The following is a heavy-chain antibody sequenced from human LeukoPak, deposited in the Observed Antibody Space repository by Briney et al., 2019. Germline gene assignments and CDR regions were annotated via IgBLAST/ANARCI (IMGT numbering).Heavy chain of an antibody. Sequence: ASVKVSCKASGYTFTSYGISWVRQAPGQGLEWMGWISAYNGNTNYAQKLQGRVTMTTDTSTSTAYMELRSLRSDDTAVYYCAKAHPRITVAGTPSAYWRQGTLVTVST. CDR1: GYTFTSYG. CDR3: AKAHPRITVAGTPSAY. CDR2: ISAYNGNT. V-gene: IGHV1-18*01. J-gene: IGHJ4*02. D-gene: IGHD6-19*01.